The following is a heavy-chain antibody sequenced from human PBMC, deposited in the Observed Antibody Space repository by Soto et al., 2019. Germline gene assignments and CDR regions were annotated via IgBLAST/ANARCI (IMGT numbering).Heavy chain of an antibody. D-gene: IGHD1-26*01. Sequence: HPGGSLRLSCAASGFTVSSYRMSWVRQAPGKGLEWISVIYSAGSADFADSVKGRFTISRDNSKNTLYLQMNSLRGEDTAVYYCAKDASGSCHYWGQGTQVTVSS. V-gene: IGHV3-66*01. CDR2: IYSAGSA. J-gene: IGHJ4*02. CDR3: AKDASGSCHY. CDR1: GFTVSSYR.